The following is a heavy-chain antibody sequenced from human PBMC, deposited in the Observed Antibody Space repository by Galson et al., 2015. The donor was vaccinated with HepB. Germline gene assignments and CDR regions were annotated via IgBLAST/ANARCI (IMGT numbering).Heavy chain of an antibody. CDR2: IKSKTDGGTT. V-gene: IGHV3-15*01. Sequence: SLRLSCAASGFTFSNAWMSWVRQAPGKGLEWVGRIKSKTDGGTTDYAAPVKGRFTISRDDSKNTLYLQMNSLKTEDTAVYYCTTDLGYSSGWYKAGAFDIWGQGTMVTVSS. CDR3: TTDLGYSSGWYKAGAFDI. J-gene: IGHJ3*02. D-gene: IGHD6-19*01. CDR1: GFTFSNAW.